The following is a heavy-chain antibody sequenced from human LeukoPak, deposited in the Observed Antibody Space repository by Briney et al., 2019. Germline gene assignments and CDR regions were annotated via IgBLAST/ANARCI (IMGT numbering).Heavy chain of an antibody. CDR2: ISPSGGST. V-gene: IGHV1-46*01. CDR3: AREGRGVPGAIAAVKGFDY. CDR1: GYTFTGYW. Sequence: GASVKLSCKAFGYTFTGYWMHWVRQAPGQGPEWMGVISPSGGSTIYAQKFKGRVTLTRDMSTSTDYLELSSLRSEDTAIYYCAREGRGVPGAIAAVKGFDYWGQGTLVTVSS. D-gene: IGHD6-13*01. J-gene: IGHJ4*02.